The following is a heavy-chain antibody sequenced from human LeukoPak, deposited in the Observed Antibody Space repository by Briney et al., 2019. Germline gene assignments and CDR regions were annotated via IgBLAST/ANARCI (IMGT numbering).Heavy chain of an antibody. J-gene: IGHJ4*02. CDR1: GYTFTSYG. D-gene: IGHD3-10*01. CDR2: NSAYNGNT. Sequence: ASVNVSCKASGYTFTSYGISWVRQAPGQGLEWMGWNSAYNGNTNYAQKLQGRVTMTTDTSASTAYMELSSLRSEDTAVYYCARTWGLWFGESIPTPDFDYWGQGTLVTVSS. V-gene: IGHV1-18*01. CDR3: ARTWGLWFGESIPTPDFDY.